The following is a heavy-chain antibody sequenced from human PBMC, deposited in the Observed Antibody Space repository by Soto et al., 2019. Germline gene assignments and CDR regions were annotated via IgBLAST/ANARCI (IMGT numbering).Heavy chain of an antibody. CDR1: GYTFTSYG. CDR3: ARAVIVVAAAHYYDMDV. J-gene: IGHJ6*02. D-gene: IGHD3-22*01. CDR2: ISAYNGNT. V-gene: IGHV1-18*01. Sequence: QVQLVQSGAEVKKPGASVKVSCKASGYTFTSYGISWVRQAPGQGLEWMGWISAYNGNTNYAQKRQGRVTMTADASTSTAYLELRSLRSADTAVYFCARAVIVVAAAHYYDMDVWGQGNTVTVSS.